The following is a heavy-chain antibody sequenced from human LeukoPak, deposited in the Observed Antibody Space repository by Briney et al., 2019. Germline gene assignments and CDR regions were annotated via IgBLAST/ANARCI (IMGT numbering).Heavy chain of an antibody. CDR3: ASSGFLPSRTYSSSWYPPDTVYKNFDY. J-gene: IGHJ4*02. Sequence: GASVKVSCKASGGTFSSYAISWVRQAPGQGLEWMGGIIPIFGTANYAQKFQGRVTITTDESTSTAYMELSSLRSEDTAVYYCASSGFLPSRTYSSSWYPPDTVYKNFDYWGQGTLVTVSS. CDR2: IIPIFGTA. D-gene: IGHD6-13*01. CDR1: GGTFSSYA. V-gene: IGHV1-69*05.